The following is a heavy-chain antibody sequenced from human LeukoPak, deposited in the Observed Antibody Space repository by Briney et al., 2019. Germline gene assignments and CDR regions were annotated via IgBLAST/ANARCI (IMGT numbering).Heavy chain of an antibody. V-gene: IGHV4-59*12. CDR3: ARVGIAVAGVFDY. D-gene: IGHD6-19*01. CDR1: GGSISSYY. J-gene: IGHJ4*02. CDR2: IYYSGST. Sequence: SETLSLTCTVSGGSISSYYWSWIRQPPGKGLEWIGYIYYSGSTNYNPSLKSRVTISVDTSRTQFSLRLTSVTAADTAVYYCARVGIAVAGVFDYWGQGTLVTVSS.